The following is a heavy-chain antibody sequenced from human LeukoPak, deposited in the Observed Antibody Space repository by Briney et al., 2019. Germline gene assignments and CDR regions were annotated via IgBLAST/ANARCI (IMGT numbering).Heavy chain of an antibody. Sequence: PGGSLRLSCAASGFTFDDYAMHWVRQAPGKGLEWVSGISWNSGSTSYADSVKGRFTISRDNSKNTLYLQMNSLRAEDTAVYYCAKLVYYYDSSGPADWGQGTLVTVSS. CDR1: GFTFDDYA. CDR2: ISWNSGST. V-gene: IGHV3-9*01. D-gene: IGHD3-22*01. CDR3: AKLVYYYDSSGPAD. J-gene: IGHJ4*02.